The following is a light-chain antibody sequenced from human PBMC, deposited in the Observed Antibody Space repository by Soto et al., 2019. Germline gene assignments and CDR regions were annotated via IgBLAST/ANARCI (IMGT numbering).Light chain of an antibody. J-gene: IGLJ2*01. CDR2: DVS. V-gene: IGLV2-14*01. CDR1: SSDVGGYNY. CDR3: SSYCSSSVV. Sequence: QSALTQPASVSGSPGQSITISCTGTSSDVGGYNYVSWYQQHPGKAPKLMIYDVSNRPSGVSNRFSGSKSGNTASLTISGLQAEDEAEYYCSSYCSSSVVFGGGTKLSVL.